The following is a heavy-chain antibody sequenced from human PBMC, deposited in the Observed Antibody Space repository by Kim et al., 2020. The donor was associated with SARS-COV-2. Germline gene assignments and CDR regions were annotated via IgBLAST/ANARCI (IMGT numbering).Heavy chain of an antibody. J-gene: IGHJ4*02. CDR3: AGPVWFGELPIDY. V-gene: IGHV3-21*01. CDR2: ISSSSSYI. D-gene: IGHD3-10*01. Sequence: GGSLRLSCAASGFTFSSYSMNWVRQAPGKGLEWVSSISSSSSYIYYADSVKGRFTISRDNAKNSLYLQMNSLRAEDTAVCYCAGPVWFGELPIDYWGQGTLVTVSS. CDR1: GFTFSSYS.